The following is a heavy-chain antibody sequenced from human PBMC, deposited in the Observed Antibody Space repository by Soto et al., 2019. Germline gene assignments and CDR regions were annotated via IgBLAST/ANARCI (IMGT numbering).Heavy chain of an antibody. Sequence: LSLTCTVSGGSISSYYWSWIRQPPGKGLEWIGYIYYSGSTNYNPSLKSRVTISVDTSKNQFSLKLSSVTAADTAVYYCARDSSASLFIAARPSGWLDPWGQGTLVTVYS. J-gene: IGHJ5*02. V-gene: IGHV4-59*01. CDR1: GGSISSYY. CDR3: ARDSSASLFIAARPSGWLDP. D-gene: IGHD6-6*01. CDR2: IYYSGST.